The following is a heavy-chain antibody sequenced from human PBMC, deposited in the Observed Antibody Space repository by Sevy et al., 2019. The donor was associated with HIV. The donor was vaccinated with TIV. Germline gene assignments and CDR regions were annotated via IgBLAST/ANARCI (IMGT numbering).Heavy chain of an antibody. CDR3: ARGHLDVVTAMVFGY. CDR1: GGSISSYY. D-gene: IGHD5-18*01. V-gene: IGHV4-59*13. Sequence: SETLSLTCTVSGGSISSYYWSWIRQPPGKGLEWIGYIYYSGSTNYNPSLKSRVTISVDTSKNQFSLKLSSVTAADTAVYYCARGHLDVVTAMVFGYWGQGTLVTVSS. J-gene: IGHJ4*02. CDR2: IYYSGST.